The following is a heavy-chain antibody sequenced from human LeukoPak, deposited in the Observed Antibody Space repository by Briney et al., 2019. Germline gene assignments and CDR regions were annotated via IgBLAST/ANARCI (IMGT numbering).Heavy chain of an antibody. V-gene: IGHV4-39*01. CDR1: VGSISSTGYC. D-gene: IGHD3-22*01. CDR3: AKAGVRYFDSSGLYAFDF. Sequence: SETLSLTCADSVGSISSTGYCWAWIRQPPGKGMEWLGTIYYSGSTYHNTSLKSRITMSVDTSRNQYSLKLSSVDAEDTAVYYCAKAGVRYFDSSGLYAFDFWGQGTTVTVSS. J-gene: IGHJ3*01. CDR2: IYYSGST.